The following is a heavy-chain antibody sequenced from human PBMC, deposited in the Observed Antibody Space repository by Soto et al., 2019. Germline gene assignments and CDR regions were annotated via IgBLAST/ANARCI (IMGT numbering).Heavy chain of an antibody. CDR2: VYYRGRS. J-gene: IGHJ4*02. V-gene: IGHV4-39*01. Sequence: PSETLCLTWTFSGCSVTNSSYYWGWIRQSPGKGLEWIGSVYYRGRSYSKSSVKSRVTISVDTSKNRFSLSLNSVTASDTAVYFCVSQRTTVPTQAYFDYWGPGALVTVSS. CDR3: VSQRTTVPTQAYFDY. D-gene: IGHD4-17*01. CDR1: GCSVTNSSYY.